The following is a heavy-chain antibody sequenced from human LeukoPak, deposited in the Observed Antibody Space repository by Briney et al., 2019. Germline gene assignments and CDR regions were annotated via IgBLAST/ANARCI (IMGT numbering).Heavy chain of an antibody. J-gene: IGHJ3*02. D-gene: IGHD1-26*01. CDR1: GFTFSSYG. CDR3: ARTTAVIVGATNTYAFDI. CDR2: IWYDGSNK. Sequence: GGSLRLSCAASGFTFSSYGMHWVRQAPGKGLEWVAVIWYDGSNKYYADSVKGRFTISRDNSKNTLYLQMNSLRAEDTAVYYCARTTAVIVGATNTYAFDIWGQGTMVTVSS. V-gene: IGHV3-33*01.